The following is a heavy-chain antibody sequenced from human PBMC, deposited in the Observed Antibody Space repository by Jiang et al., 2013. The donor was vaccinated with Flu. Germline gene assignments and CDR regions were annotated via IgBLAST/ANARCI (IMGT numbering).Heavy chain of an antibody. CDR2: ISGSGGST. D-gene: IGHD6-13*01. J-gene: IGHJ4*02. V-gene: IGHV3-23*01. CDR3: ARDAYYSSSWYCMD. CDR1: GFTFSSYA. Sequence: VQLLESGGVLVQPGGSLRLSCAASGFTFSSYAMSWVRQAPGKGLEWVSGISGSGGSTYYADSVKGRFTISRDNSKDTLYLQMNSLRAEDTAVYYCARDAYYSSSWYCMDWGQGTLVTVSS.